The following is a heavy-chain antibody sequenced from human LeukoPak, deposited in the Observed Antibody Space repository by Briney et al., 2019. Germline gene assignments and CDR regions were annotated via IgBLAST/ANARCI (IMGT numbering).Heavy chain of an antibody. CDR2: IYYTGNT. V-gene: IGHV4-59*01. CDR1: GDSITNYY. CDR3: ARGRVAYSAYYFDY. D-gene: IGHD2-15*01. J-gene: IGHJ4*02. Sequence: SETLSLTCTVSGDSITNYYWSWIRQPPGKGLEWIGYIYYTGNTNYKPSLKSRVTISVDTSTNQFSLRLRSVTAADTAVYYCARGRVAYSAYYFDYWGRGTLVTVSS.